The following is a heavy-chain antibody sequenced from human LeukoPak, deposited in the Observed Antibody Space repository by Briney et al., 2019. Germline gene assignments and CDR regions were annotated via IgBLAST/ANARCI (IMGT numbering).Heavy chain of an antibody. Sequence: SVKVSCKASGGTFSSYAISWVRQAPGQGLEWMGGIIPIFGTANYAQKFQGRVTITTDESTSTAYMELSSLRSEDTAVYYCARVPPYCSSTSCYDYWGQGTLVTVSS. D-gene: IGHD2-2*01. J-gene: IGHJ4*02. CDR3: ARVPPYCSSTSCYDY. CDR1: GGTFSSYA. CDR2: IIPIFGTA. V-gene: IGHV1-69*05.